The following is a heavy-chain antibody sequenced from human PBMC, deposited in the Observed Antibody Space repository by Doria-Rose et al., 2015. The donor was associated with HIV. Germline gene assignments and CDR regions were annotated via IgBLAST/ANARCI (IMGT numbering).Heavy chain of an antibody. Sequence: QESGPGLVKPSGTLSLTCDVSGGAISSANWWTWVRQPPGKGLEWIGEIYHNGITAYNPSLKSRVTISVDKSTNQFSLKLSSVNAADTAVYYCARARPLGYCDLWGQGTTVTVSS. CDR2: IYHNGIT. CDR3: ARARPLGYCDL. CDR1: GGAISSANW. D-gene: IGHD2-15*01. J-gene: IGHJ6*02. V-gene: IGHV4-4*02.